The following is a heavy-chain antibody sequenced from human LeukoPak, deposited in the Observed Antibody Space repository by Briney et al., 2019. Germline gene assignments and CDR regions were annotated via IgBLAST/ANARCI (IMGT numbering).Heavy chain of an antibody. J-gene: IGHJ6*03. D-gene: IGHD6-13*01. Sequence: ASVKVSCKASGYTFTSYAMNWVRQAPGQGLEWMGWINTNTGNPTYAQSFTGRFVISLDTSVSTAYLQISSLKAEDTAVYYCARVHSSSWYYYYYFMDVWGKGTTVTVSS. CDR3: ARVHSSSWYYYYYFMDV. CDR1: GYTFTSYA. V-gene: IGHV7-4-1*02. CDR2: INTNTGNP.